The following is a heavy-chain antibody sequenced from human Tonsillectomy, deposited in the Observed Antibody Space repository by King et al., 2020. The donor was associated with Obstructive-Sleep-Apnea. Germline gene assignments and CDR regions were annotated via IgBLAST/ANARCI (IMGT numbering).Heavy chain of an antibody. CDR2: LSVSGGST. D-gene: IGHD6-13*01. Sequence: VQLVESGGGLVQPGGSLRLSCAASGFTCSSYVMSCGRPAARTRPEGDSSLSVSGGSTFYADSAKDRFTLPRDNSKNTLYLQMNSLIPEDTAVDYCPKAPRNFYGIAAAGNFDYWGQGTLVTVSS. J-gene: IGHJ4*02. CDR1: GFTCSSYV. CDR3: PKAPRNFYGIAAAGNFDY. V-gene: IGHV3-23*04.